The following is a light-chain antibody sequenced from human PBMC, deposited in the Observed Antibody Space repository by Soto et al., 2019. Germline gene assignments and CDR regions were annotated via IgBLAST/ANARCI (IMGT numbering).Light chain of an antibody. CDR3: QQYGSSVWT. Sequence: EIVLTQSPATLSLSPGARVTLSCMASQSISSSYLAWYQQKPGQAPRLLIYGASSRATGIPDRFSGSGSGTDFTLTISRLEPEDFAVYYCQQYGSSVWTFGQGTKVDI. V-gene: IGKV3-20*01. J-gene: IGKJ1*01. CDR2: GAS. CDR1: QSISSSY.